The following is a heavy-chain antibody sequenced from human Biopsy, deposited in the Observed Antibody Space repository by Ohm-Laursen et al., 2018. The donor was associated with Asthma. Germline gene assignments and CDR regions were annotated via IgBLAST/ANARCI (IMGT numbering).Heavy chain of an antibody. CDR1: GFAFNNSS. J-gene: IGHJ5*02. D-gene: IGHD3-22*01. CDR2: ISASGVRT. CDR3: AKITTDRQKANNWFDP. V-gene: IGHV3-23*01. Sequence: GSLRLSCTASGFAFNNSSMTWVRQAPGKGLEWVSSISASGVRTFYADSVEGRSTVSRDSSRNTLYLQLSTLRVEDTAVYFCAKITTDRQKANNWFDPWGQGTLVTVSS.